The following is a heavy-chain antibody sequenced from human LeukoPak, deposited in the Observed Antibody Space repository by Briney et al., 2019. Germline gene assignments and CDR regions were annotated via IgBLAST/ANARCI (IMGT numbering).Heavy chain of an antibody. V-gene: IGHV1-2*02. CDR3: ARGREWELLNFDY. D-gene: IGHD1-26*01. Sequence: ASVKVSCKASGYTFTGYYMHWVRQAPGQGLEWMGWINPNSGGTNYAQKLQGRVTMTTDTSTSTAYMELRSLRSDDTAVYYCARGREWELLNFDYWGQGTLVTVSS. CDR2: INPNSGGT. CDR1: GYTFTGYY. J-gene: IGHJ4*02.